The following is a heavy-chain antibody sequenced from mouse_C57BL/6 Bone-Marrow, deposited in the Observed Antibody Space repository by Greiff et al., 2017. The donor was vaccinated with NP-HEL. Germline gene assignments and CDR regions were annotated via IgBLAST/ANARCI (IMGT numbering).Heavy chain of an antibody. CDR1: GYTFTNYW. D-gene: IGHD2-14*01. Sequence: QVQLQQSGAELVRPGTSVKMSCKASGYTFTNYWIGWAKQRPGHGLEWIGDIYPGGGYTNYNEKFKGKATLTADKSSSTAYMPFSSLTSEDSAIYNCARADRFMYYFDYRGQGTTLTDSS. J-gene: IGHJ2*01. CDR3: ARADRFMYYFDY. V-gene: IGHV1-63*01. CDR2: IYPGGGYT.